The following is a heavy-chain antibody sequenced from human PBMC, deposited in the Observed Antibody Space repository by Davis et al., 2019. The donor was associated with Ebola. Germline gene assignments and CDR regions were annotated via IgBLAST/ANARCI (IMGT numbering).Heavy chain of an antibody. CDR3: ARDICGGDCPGHFDY. CDR1: GGSISSGYYS. V-gene: IGHV4-30-4*07. D-gene: IGHD2-21*02. J-gene: IGHJ4*02. Sequence: LRLSCTVSGGSISSGYYSWSWIRQPPGKGLEWIGYIYYTGSTYYNPSLKSRVTISLDTSKNQISLKLSSVTAADTAVYYCARDICGGDCPGHFDYWGQGTLVTVSS. CDR2: IYYTGST.